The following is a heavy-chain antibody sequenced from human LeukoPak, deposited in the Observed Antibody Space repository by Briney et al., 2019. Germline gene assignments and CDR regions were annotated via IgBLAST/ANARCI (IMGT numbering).Heavy chain of an antibody. D-gene: IGHD4-23*01. Sequence: GGSLRLSCAASGFAFSSYDMNWVRQAPGKGLEWVSSIASSSSYIYYADSMKGRFTISRDNAKNSLYLQMNSLRTEDTALYYCAKDLIEINYGGNSHSSYWGQGTLVTVSS. CDR1: GFAFSSYD. V-gene: IGHV3-21*04. CDR3: AKDLIEINYGGNSHSSY. J-gene: IGHJ4*02. CDR2: IASSSSYI.